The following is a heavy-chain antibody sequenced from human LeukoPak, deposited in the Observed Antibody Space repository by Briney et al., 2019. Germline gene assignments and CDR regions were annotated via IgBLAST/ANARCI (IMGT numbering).Heavy chain of an antibody. CDR1: GGSISSYY. D-gene: IGHD3-22*01. Sequence: SETLSLTCTVSGGSISSYYWSWIRQPPGKGLEWIGYIYYSGSTNYNPSLKSRVTISVDTSKNRFSLKLSSVTAADTAVYYCARLDYYDSEDYWGQGTLVTVSS. V-gene: IGHV4-59*08. CDR2: IYYSGST. J-gene: IGHJ4*02. CDR3: ARLDYYDSEDY.